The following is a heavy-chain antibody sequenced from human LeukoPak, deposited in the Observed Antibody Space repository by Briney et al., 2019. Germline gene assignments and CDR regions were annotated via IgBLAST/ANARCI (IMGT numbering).Heavy chain of an antibody. CDR2: INPNSGDT. D-gene: IGHD2-21*01. CDR1: GYSFTGYY. V-gene: IGHV1-2*02. CDR3: ARDGPLNCGYAY. J-gene: IGHJ4*02. Sequence: ASVKVSCKASGYSFTGYYMHWVRQAPGQGLEWMGWINPNSGDTKYAQKFQGRVTMTRDTSISTAYMELTRLRSDDTAVYYCARDGPLNCGYAYWGQGTLVTVSS.